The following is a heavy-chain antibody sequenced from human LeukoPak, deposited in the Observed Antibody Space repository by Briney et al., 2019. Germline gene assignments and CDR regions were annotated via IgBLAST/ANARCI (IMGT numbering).Heavy chain of an antibody. Sequence: SETLSLTCAVYGGSFSGYYWSWIRQPPGKVLEWIGEINHSGSTNYNPSLKSRVTISVDTSKNQFSLKLSSVTAADTAVYYCARGGGIAAAGIGYWGQGTLVTVSS. V-gene: IGHV4-34*01. J-gene: IGHJ4*02. CDR1: GGSFSGYY. D-gene: IGHD6-13*01. CDR3: ARGGGIAAAGIGY. CDR2: INHSGST.